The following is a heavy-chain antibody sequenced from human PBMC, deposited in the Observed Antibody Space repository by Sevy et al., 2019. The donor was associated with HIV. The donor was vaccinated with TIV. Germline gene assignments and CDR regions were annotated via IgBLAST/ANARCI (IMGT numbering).Heavy chain of an antibody. V-gene: IGHV3-23*01. Sequence: GGSLRLSCAASGFTFSSFAMSWVRQVPGKGLEWVSSINGRGGSTYYVDSVKGRVTLSRDNSKNTLFLQMDSLRAEDTAIYYCARPTPRIAASSAAFFDYWGQGTLVTVSS. CDR3: ARPTPRIAASSAAFFDY. CDR1: GFTFSSFA. D-gene: IGHD6-13*01. CDR2: INGRGGST. J-gene: IGHJ4*02.